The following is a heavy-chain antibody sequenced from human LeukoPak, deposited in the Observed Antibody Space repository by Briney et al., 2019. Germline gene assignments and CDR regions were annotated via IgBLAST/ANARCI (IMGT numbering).Heavy chain of an antibody. J-gene: IGHJ5*02. D-gene: IGHD3-22*01. Sequence: SKSGSTIYYADSVKGRFTISRDNAKNSLYLQMNSLRAEDTAVYYCARRDCDSIKCRGSNWFDPWGQGTLVSVSS. V-gene: IGHV3-48*01. CDR3: ARRDCDSIKCRGSNWFDP. CDR2: SKSGSTI.